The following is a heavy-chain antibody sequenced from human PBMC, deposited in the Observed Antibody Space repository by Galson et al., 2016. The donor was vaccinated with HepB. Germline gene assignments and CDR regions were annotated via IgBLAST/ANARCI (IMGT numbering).Heavy chain of an antibody. V-gene: IGHV3-7*01. CDR3: ARPNGYYYVAPFDS. J-gene: IGHJ4*02. CDR2: IKQDRSEK. Sequence: SLRLSCAASGFTFTNYWMSWVRQAPGKGLEWVANIKQDRSEKYYLDSVKGRFTISRDNAKNTLFLEMHSLRAEDTAIYYCARPNGYYYVAPFDSWGQGTLVTVSS. CDR1: GFTFTNYW. D-gene: IGHD3-22*01.